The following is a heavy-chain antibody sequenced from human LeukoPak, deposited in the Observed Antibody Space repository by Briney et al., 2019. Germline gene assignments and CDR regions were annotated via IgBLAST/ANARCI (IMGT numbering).Heavy chain of an antibody. CDR2: IYYRGST. CDR1: GGSISNYY. V-gene: IGHV4-59*08. D-gene: IGHD5-12*01. CDR3: ARVHSGYDFGNRKYYYFDY. J-gene: IGHJ4*02. Sequence: SETLSLTCTVSGGSISNYYWSWNRQPPGKGLEWIGYIYYRGSTNYNPSLKSRVTISVDTSKNQFSLKLSSVTAADTAVYYCARVHSGYDFGNRKYYYFDYWGQGTLVTVSS.